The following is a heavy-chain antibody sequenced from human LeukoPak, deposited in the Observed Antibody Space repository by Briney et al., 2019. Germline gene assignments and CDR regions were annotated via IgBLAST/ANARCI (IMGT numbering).Heavy chain of an antibody. CDR1: GFSFSTYS. D-gene: IGHD3-3*01. J-gene: IGHJ4*02. CDR3: AKDDFWSGYPY. Sequence: GGSLRLSCAASGFSFSTYSMNWVRQAPGKGLEWVSYISRSSSAIYYADSVKGRFTISRDNSKNTLYLQMNSLRAEDTAVYYCAKDDFWSGYPYWGQGTLVTVSS. CDR2: ISRSSSAI. V-gene: IGHV3-48*01.